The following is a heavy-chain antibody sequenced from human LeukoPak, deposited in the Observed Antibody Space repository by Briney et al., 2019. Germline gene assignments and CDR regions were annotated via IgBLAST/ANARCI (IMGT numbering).Heavy chain of an antibody. CDR1: GYSFTSYW. D-gene: IGHD6-13*01. Sequence: GESLKISCKGSGYSFTSYWIGWVRQMPGKGLEWMGMIYPGDSDTRYSPSFQGQVTISADKSISTAYLQWSSLKASDTAMYYCARTYSSSWAGDDAFDIWGQGTMVTVSS. J-gene: IGHJ3*02. CDR3: ARTYSSSWAGDDAFDI. CDR2: IYPGDSDT. V-gene: IGHV5-51*01.